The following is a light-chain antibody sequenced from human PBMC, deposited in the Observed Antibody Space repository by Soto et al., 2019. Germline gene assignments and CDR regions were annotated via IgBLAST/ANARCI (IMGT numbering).Light chain of an antibody. J-gene: IGLJ2*01. CDR3: QSYESSLSVAV. CDR1: SSNIGAGYD. Sequence: QSVLTQPPSVSGAPGQRVTISCTGSSSNIGAGYDVNWYQQLPGTAPKLLIYGNSNRPSGVPDRFSGSKSGTSASLAITGLQAEDEADYYCQSYESSLSVAVFGGGTKLTVL. V-gene: IGLV1-40*01. CDR2: GNS.